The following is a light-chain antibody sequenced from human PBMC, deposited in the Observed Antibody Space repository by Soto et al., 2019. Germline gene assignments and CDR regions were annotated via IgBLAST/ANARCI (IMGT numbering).Light chain of an antibody. J-gene: IGKJ3*01. CDR3: QQYGNSPIFS. CDR1: QSVSRSY. CDR2: DAS. Sequence: EVVLTQSPGTLSLSPGERATLSCRASQSVSRSYLAWYQQKPGQAPRLLIYDASSRATGIPDRFSGSGSGTDVTLTISRLEPEAFAVYYCQQYGNSPIFSFGPGTKVDIK. V-gene: IGKV3-20*01.